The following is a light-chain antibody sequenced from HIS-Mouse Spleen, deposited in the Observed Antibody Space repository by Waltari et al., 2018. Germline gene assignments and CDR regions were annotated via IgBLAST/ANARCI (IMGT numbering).Light chain of an antibody. CDR1: SSNIGCNT. Sequence: QSVLTQPPSASGTPGPRVTISCSGSSSNIGCNTLYWYHQLPGPAPKLLIYSNKQRPSGVPDRFSGSKSGTSASRAISGLQSEDEADYYCAAWDDSLNGVFGGGTKLTVL. V-gene: IGLV1-44*01. CDR3: AAWDDSLNGV. CDR2: SNK. J-gene: IGLJ3*02.